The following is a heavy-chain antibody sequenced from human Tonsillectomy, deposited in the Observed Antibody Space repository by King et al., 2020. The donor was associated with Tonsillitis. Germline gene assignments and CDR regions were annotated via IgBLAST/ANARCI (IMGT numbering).Heavy chain of an antibody. V-gene: IGHV3-48*02. Sequence: QLVQSGGGLVQPGGSLRPSCAASGFTFSSYSMNWVRQAPGKGLEWVSYISSSSSTIYYADSVKGRFTISRDNAKNSLFLQMNSLRDEDTAVYYCASSVGLYGSGTYGYDYYAMDVWGQGTTVTVSS. CDR2: ISSSSSTI. CDR1: GFTFSSYS. CDR3: ASSVGLYGSGTYGYDYYAMDV. J-gene: IGHJ6*02. D-gene: IGHD3-10*01.